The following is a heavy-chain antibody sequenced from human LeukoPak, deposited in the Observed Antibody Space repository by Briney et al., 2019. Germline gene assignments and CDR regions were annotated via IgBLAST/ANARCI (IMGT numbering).Heavy chain of an antibody. D-gene: IGHD3-10*01. CDR2: INHSGST. CDR3: ARDAYRDGSGIAFDI. Sequence: SETLSLTCAVYGGSFSGYYWSWIRQPPGKGLEWIGEINHSGSTNYNPSLKSRVTISVDTSKNQFSLKLSSVTAADTAVYYCARDAYRDGSGIAFDIWGQGTMVTVSS. J-gene: IGHJ3*02. CDR1: GGSFSGYY. V-gene: IGHV4-34*01.